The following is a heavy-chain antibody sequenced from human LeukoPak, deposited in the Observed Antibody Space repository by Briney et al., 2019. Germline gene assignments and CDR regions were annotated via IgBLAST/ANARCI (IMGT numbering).Heavy chain of an antibody. J-gene: IGHJ4*02. D-gene: IGHD3-10*01. Sequence: PGGSLRLSCAASGFTFSSYGMHWVRQAPGKGLEWVAVISYDGSNKYYADSVKGRFTISRDNSKNTLYLQMSSLRAEDTAVYYCAREGGDYGSFDYWGQGTLVTVSS. CDR1: GFTFSSYG. CDR2: ISYDGSNK. CDR3: AREGGDYGSFDY. V-gene: IGHV3-30*03.